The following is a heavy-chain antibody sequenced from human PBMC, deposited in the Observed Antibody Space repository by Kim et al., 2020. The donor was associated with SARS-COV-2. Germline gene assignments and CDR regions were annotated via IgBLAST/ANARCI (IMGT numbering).Heavy chain of an antibody. V-gene: IGHV3-30*03. D-gene: IGHD3-9*01. J-gene: IGHJ6*02. CDR3: VRYFDWLPLEYYGMDV. Sequence: SVKGRFTISRDNSKNTLYLQMNSLRAEDTAVYYCVRYFDWLPLEYYGMDVWGQGTTVTVSS.